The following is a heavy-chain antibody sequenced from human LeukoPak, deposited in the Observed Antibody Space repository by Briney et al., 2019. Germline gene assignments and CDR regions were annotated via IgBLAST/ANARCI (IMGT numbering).Heavy chain of an antibody. V-gene: IGHV1-8*03. CDR3: ARAVGLYCSSTSCSQTYYFDY. CDR1: GYTFTSYD. Sequence: ASVKVSCKASGYTFTSYDINWVRQATGQGLEWMGWMNPNSGNTGYAQKFQGRVTITRNTSISTAYMELSSLRSEDTAVYYCARAVGLYCSSTSCSQTYYFDYWGQGTLVTVSS. CDR2: MNPNSGNT. D-gene: IGHD2-2*01. J-gene: IGHJ4*02.